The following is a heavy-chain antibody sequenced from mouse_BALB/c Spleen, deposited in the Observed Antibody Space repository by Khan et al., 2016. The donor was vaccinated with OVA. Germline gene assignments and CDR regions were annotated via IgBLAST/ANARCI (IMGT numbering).Heavy chain of an antibody. Sequence: VQLQQSGAELARPGASVKMSCKASGYTFTTYTIHWVKQRPGQGLEWIGYIIPSTDYTTSNQKFKDKATLTADKSSSTAYMHLSSLTSEYAAVYYCAKEGAYYRSDGWFAYWGQGTLVTGSA. V-gene: IGHV1-4*01. D-gene: IGHD2-14*01. CDR3: AKEGAYYRSDGWFAY. J-gene: IGHJ3*01. CDR1: GYTFTTYT. CDR2: IIPSTDYT.